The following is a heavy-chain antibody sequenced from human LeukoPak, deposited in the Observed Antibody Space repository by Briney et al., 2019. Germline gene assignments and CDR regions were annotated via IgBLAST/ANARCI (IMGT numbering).Heavy chain of an antibody. CDR2: TRNDGSNE. V-gene: IGHV3-30*02. CDR3: AKGSGGYNSDY. CDR1: GFTFSRYG. D-gene: IGHD5-12*01. J-gene: IGHJ4*02. Sequence: PGGSLRLSCAASGFTFSRYGMHWVRPAPGKGLEWVAFTRNDGSNEYYADSVKGRFTISRDNSKNTLYLQMNSLRAEDTAVYYCAKGSGGYNSDYWGQGTLVTVSS.